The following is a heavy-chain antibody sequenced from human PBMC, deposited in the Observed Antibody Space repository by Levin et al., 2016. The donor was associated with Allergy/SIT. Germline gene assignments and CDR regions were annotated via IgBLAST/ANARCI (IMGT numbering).Heavy chain of an antibody. CDR2: INHSGSS. V-gene: IGHV4-34*01. CDR1: GGSFSGYY. J-gene: IGHJ4*02. CDR3: ARVIAVAGTYFDY. D-gene: IGHD6-19*01. Sequence: SETLSLTCAVYGGSFSGYYWSWIRQPPGKGLEWIGEINHSGSSNYNPSLKSRVTISLDTSKNQFSLKLSSVTAADTAVYYCARVIAVAGTYFDYWGQGTLVTVSS.